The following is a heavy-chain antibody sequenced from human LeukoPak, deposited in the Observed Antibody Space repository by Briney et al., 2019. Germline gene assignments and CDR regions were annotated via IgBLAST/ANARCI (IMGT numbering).Heavy chain of an antibody. V-gene: IGHV4-59*01. J-gene: IGHJ4*02. D-gene: IGHD6-13*01. CDR1: GGSISSYY. CDR2: ISYSGST. Sequence: SETLSLTCTVSGGSISSYYWTWVRQPPGKGLEWIGYISYSGSTNYNPSLKSRVTISLDTSKNQFSLKLSSVTAADTAVYYCARVPYSSSWYDYWGQGTLVTVSS. CDR3: ARVPYSSSWYDY.